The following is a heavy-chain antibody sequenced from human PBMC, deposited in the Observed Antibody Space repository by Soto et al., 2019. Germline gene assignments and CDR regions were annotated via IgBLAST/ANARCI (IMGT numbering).Heavy chain of an antibody. CDR3: ARGTVYYCPNDKCGFFFDH. CDR2: IDTNGDT. V-gene: IGHV4-31*03. J-gene: IGHJ4*02. Sequence: QVQLQESGSGLLKPSQILSLDCSVSGDSLRRGFHHWSWIRQTPGKGLQLIGYIDTNGDTHYDPSLRNRLNMSIVTTESRFSLKVTSVTAADTAVYYCARGTVYYCPNDKCGFFFDHWGQGALVTVTS. CDR1: GDSLRRGFHH. D-gene: IGHD2-8*01.